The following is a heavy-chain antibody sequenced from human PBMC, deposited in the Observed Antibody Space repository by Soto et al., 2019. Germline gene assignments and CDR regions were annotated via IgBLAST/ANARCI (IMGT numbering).Heavy chain of an antibody. CDR3: ARWGSGNITVS. V-gene: IGHV3-33*01. CDR1: GFTFRNNG. J-gene: IGHJ4*02. CDR2: IWYDGSEK. D-gene: IGHD3-10*01. Sequence: QVQLVESGGGVVQPGTSLRLSCAASGFTFRNNGMHWVRQAPGKGLEWVAVIWYDGSEKYYADSVKGRFTISRDNSKNTLHLQMNSLRVDDTAVYYCARWGSGNITVSWGQGTLVTVSS.